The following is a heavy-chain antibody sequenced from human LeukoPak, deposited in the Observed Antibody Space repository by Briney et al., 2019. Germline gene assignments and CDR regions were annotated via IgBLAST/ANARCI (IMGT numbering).Heavy chain of an antibody. CDR1: GYTFTSYD. CDR3: ARDYGAYCSGGSCYSSNWFDP. V-gene: IGHV1-8*03. D-gene: IGHD2-15*01. CDR2: MNPNSGNT. J-gene: IGHJ5*02. Sequence: GASVKVSCKASGYTFTSYDINWLRQATGQGLEWMGWMNPNSGNTGYAQKFQGRVTITRNTSISTAYMELSSLRSEDTAVYYCARDYGAYCSGGSCYSSNWFDPWGQGTLVTVSS.